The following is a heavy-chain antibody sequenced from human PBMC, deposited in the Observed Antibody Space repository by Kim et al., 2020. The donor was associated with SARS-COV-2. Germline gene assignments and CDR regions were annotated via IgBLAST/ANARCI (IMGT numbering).Heavy chain of an antibody. CDR2: ISYDGSNK. D-gene: IGHD6-13*01. J-gene: IGHJ6*02. CDR1: GFTFSSYG. V-gene: IGHV3-30*18. Sequence: GGSLRLSCAASGFTFSSYGMHWVRQAPGKGLEWVAVISYDGSNKYYADSVKGRFTISRDNSKNTLYLQMNSXRAEDTAVYYCAKSXGSSWDSGTRYYYYGMXXWGQGXXVTVSS. CDR3: AKSXGSSWDSGTRYYYYGMXX.